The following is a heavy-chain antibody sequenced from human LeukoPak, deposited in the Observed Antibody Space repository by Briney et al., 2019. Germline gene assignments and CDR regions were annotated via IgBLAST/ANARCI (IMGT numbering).Heavy chain of an antibody. J-gene: IGHJ4*02. Sequence: GGSLRLSCAASGFTFSTYSMNWVRQAPGKGLEWVSSISSSSNYIYYADSVKGRFTISRDNAKNSLYLQMNSLRAEDTAVYYCARFWSGHYNFDYWGQGTLVTVSS. D-gene: IGHD3-3*01. V-gene: IGHV3-21*06. CDR3: ARFWSGHYNFDY. CDR2: ISSSSNYI. CDR1: GFTFSTYS.